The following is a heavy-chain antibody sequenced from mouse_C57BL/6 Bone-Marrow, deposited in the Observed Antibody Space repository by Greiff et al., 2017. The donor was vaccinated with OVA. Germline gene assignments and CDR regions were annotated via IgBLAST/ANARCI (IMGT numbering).Heavy chain of an antibody. D-gene: IGHD2-4*01. J-gene: IGHJ3*01. Sequence: QVQLKQSGAELARPGASVKLSCKASGYTFTSYGISWVKQRTGQGLEWIGEIYPRSGNTYYNEKFKGKATLTADKSSSTAYMELRSLTSEDSAVYFCARRDYLAYWGQGTLVTVSA. CDR1: GYTFTSYG. CDR3: ARRDYLAY. CDR2: IYPRSGNT. V-gene: IGHV1-81*01.